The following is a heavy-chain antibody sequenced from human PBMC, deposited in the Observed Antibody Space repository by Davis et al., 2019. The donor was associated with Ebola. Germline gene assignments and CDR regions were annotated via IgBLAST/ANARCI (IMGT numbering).Heavy chain of an antibody. CDR1: GFIFRNYV. V-gene: IGHV3-23*01. J-gene: IGHJ2*01. CDR2: FGTGGDT. Sequence: PGGSLRLSCETSGFIFRNYVMSWVRQAPGKGLEWVSTFGTGGDTYYADSVKGRFTISRDNSRNTLYLQMNSLRAEDTALYYCAKDGGNYPYWYFDLWGRGTLVTVSS. CDR3: AKDGGNYPYWYFDL. D-gene: IGHD1-7*01.